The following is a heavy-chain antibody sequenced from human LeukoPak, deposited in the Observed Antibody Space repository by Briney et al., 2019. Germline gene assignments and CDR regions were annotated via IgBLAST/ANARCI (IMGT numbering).Heavy chain of an antibody. CDR3: ARVQRGPSDYYYYGMDV. J-gene: IGHJ6*02. CDR2: INPNSGGT. CDR1: GYTFTSYY. V-gene: IGHV1-2*02. Sequence: ASVKVSCKASGYTFTSYYMHWVRQAPGQGLEWMGWINPNSGGTNYTQKFQGTVTMTRDTSISTAYMELSRPRSDDTAVYYCARVQRGPSDYYYYGMDVWGQGTTVTVSS.